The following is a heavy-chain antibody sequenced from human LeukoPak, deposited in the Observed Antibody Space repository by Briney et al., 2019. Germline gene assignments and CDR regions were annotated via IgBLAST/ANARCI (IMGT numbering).Heavy chain of an antibody. CDR1: GFTFSSYA. CDR3: AKDVTFGGVIVCDY. Sequence: GGSLRLSCAASGFTFSSYAMSWIRQAPGKGLEWVSAISGSGGSTYYADSVKGRFTISRDNSKNTLYLQMNSLRAEDTAVYYCAKDVTFGGVIVCDYWGQGTLVTVSS. CDR2: ISGSGGST. D-gene: IGHD3-16*02. V-gene: IGHV3-23*01. J-gene: IGHJ4*02.